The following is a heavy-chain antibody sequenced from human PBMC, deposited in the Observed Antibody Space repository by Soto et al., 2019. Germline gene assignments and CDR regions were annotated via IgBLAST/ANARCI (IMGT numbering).Heavy chain of an antibody. CDR2: IIPIFDTP. V-gene: IGHV1-69*01. CDR3: AGDEAAAATSGMEV. D-gene: IGHD6-13*01. CDR1: GGTFSTYG. Sequence: QVKLVQSGAEVKKPGYSVKVSCKASGGTFSTYGINWVRQAPGHGLEWMGGIIPIFDTPNYAQKFQGKFTNIADESTSTVYMELSSLRSEDTAVYYCAGDEAAAATSGMEVWGQGTEVTVYS. J-gene: IGHJ6*02.